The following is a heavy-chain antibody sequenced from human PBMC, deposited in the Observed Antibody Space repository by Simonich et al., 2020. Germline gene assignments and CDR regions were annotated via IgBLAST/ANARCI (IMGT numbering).Heavy chain of an antibody. D-gene: IGHD7-27*01. CDR2: INPKGGGT. CDR3: ARGPRWTGDDAFDI. V-gene: IGHV1-2*02. Sequence: QVQLVQSGAEVKKPGASVKVSCKASGYTFTRYYMYWVRQAPGQGFEWMGGINPKGGGTNYAKKCQGRVTRTRDTSISTAYMERSRLRSDDTAVYYCARGPRWTGDDAFDIWGQGTMVTVSS. J-gene: IGHJ3*02. CDR1: GYTFTRYY.